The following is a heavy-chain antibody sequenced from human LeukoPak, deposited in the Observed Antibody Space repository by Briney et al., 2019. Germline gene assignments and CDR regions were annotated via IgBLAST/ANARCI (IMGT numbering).Heavy chain of an antibody. J-gene: IGHJ4*02. CDR2: INHAGNT. CDR1: GDSFSRYL. V-gene: IGHV4-34*01. CDR3: ARGSSFDGYCAPGACQAGYYDM. D-gene: IGHD2-2*03. Sequence: SETLSPTCAVYGDSFSRYLWNWVRQSPGKPLEYIGEINHAGNTNYNPSLKTRVLLSVDKSKNQFSLRLTSVTAADTAVYFCARGSSFDGYCAPGACQAGYYDMWGQGTPVTVSS.